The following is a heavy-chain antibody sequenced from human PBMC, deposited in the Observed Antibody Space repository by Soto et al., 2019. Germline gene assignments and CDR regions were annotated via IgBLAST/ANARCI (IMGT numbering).Heavy chain of an antibody. V-gene: IGHV4-31*03. J-gene: IGHJ5*02. CDR2: IHNSGTT. Sequence: QVQLQESGPGLVKPSQTLSLICTVSGGSISSGDYYWSWIRQHPGKDLEWIGYIHNSGTTYYIPPLKSRVTMSVDTSKNQLSLKVTSVTAADTAVYYCARGATFGGVIAPRFDPWGQGTLVTVSS. CDR1: GGSISSGDYY. D-gene: IGHD3-16*02. CDR3: ARGATFGGVIAPRFDP.